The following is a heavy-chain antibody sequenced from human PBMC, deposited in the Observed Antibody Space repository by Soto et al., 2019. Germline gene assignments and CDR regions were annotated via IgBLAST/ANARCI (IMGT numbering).Heavy chain of an antibody. CDR3: TTADYDYVWGSYRLAHLGFDY. CDR1: GFTFSNAW. Sequence: GGSLRLSCAASGFTFSNAWMNWVRQAPGKGLEWVGRIKSKTDGGTTDYAAPVKGRFTISRDDSKNTLYLQMNSLKTEDTAVYYCTTADYDYVWGSYRLAHLGFDYWGQGTLVTVSS. V-gene: IGHV3-15*07. CDR2: IKSKTDGGTT. D-gene: IGHD3-16*02. J-gene: IGHJ4*02.